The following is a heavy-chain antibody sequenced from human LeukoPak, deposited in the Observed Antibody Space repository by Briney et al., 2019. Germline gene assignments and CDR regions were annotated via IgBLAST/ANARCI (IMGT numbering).Heavy chain of an antibody. CDR1: GFTFSSYA. J-gene: IGHJ4*02. V-gene: IGHV3-23*01. CDR3: AKDPYGSGSLRVDY. CDR2: ISGSGGST. D-gene: IGHD3-10*01. Sequence: PGGSLRLSCAASGFTFSSYAMSWVRQAPGKGLEWVSAISGSGGSTYYADSVKGRFTISRDNSKNTLYLQMNSLRAEDTAVYYCAKDPYGSGSLRVDYWGQGTLVTVSS.